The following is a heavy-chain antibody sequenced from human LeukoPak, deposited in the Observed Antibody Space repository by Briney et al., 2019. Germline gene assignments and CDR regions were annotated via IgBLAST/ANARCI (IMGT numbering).Heavy chain of an antibody. J-gene: IGHJ3*02. D-gene: IGHD2-2*01. CDR3: AREAGYCSSTSCYPFKSDAFDI. CDR1: GDSISSRDYY. CDR2: IYYSGST. Sequence: TLSLTCTVSGDSISSRDYYWSWIRQPPGKGLEWIGYIYYSGSTSYNPSLKSRVTISVDTSKNQFSLRLSSVTAADTAVYYCAREAGYCSSTSCYPFKSDAFDIWGQGTMVTVSS. V-gene: IGHV4-30-4*08.